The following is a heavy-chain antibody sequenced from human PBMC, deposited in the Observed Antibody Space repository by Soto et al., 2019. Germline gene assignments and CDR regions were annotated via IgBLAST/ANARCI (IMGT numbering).Heavy chain of an antibody. Sequence: SETLSLTCTVSGGSISSGDYYWSWIRQPPGKGLEWIGYIYYSGSTNYNPSLKSRVTISVDTSKNQFSLKLNSVTAADTAVYYCAREEMATWYYFDYWGQGTLVTVSS. J-gene: IGHJ4*02. CDR1: GGSISSGDYY. CDR3: AREEMATWYYFDY. CDR2: IYYSGST. D-gene: IGHD5-12*01. V-gene: IGHV4-61*08.